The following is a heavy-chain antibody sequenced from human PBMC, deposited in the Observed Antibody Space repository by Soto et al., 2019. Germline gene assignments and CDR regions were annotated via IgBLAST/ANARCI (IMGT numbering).Heavy chain of an antibody. Sequence: QLLESGPGLVKPSETLSLTCTVSGGSISSSSYYWGWIRQPPGKGLEWIGSIYYSGSTYYNPSLKSRVTISVDTSKNQFSLKLSSVTAADTAVYYCARHGYCSSTSCYGSWFDPWGQGTLVTVSS. CDR2: IYYSGST. V-gene: IGHV4-39*01. CDR3: ARHGYCSSTSCYGSWFDP. D-gene: IGHD2-2*03. J-gene: IGHJ5*02. CDR1: GGSISSSSYY.